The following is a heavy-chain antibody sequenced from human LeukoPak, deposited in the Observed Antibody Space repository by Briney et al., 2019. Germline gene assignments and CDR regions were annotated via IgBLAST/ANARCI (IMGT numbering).Heavy chain of an antibody. Sequence: GGSLRLSCAASRFTFSSYYMYWVRQAPGKGLEWVSSISSTSTYIYYAESVKGRFTISRDNAKKSVYLQMNSLRDEDTAVYYCATEMVTTDDCWGQGTLVTVSS. CDR2: ISSTSTYI. V-gene: IGHV3-21*01. CDR3: ATEMVTTDDC. CDR1: RFTFSSYY. D-gene: IGHD4-17*01. J-gene: IGHJ4*02.